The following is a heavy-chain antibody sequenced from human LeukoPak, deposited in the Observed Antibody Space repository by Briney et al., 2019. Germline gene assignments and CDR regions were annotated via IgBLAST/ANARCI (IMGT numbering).Heavy chain of an antibody. CDR2: INSDGSST. D-gene: IGHD4-17*01. J-gene: IGHJ5*02. CDR1: GFTFSSYW. V-gene: IGHV3-74*01. Sequence: GGSLRLSCAASGFTFSSYWMHWVRQAPGKGLVWVSRINSDGSSTSYADSVKGRFTISRDSAKNTLYLQMNSLRAEDTAVYYCARRRFYGDYFDPWGQGTLVTVSS. CDR3: ARRRFYGDYFDP.